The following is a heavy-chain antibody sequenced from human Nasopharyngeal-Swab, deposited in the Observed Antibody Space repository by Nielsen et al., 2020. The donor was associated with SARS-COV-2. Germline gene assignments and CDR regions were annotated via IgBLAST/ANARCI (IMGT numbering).Heavy chain of an antibody. V-gene: IGHV3-21*01. CDR1: GFTFSSYN. J-gene: IGHJ6*02. D-gene: IGHD3-10*01. Sequence: GESLKISCVASGFTFSSYNMNWVRQAPGKGLEWVSCICSSSSYIYYADSVKGRFTISRDNAENSLYLQMNSLRAEDTAVYYCAAYYASGSYSSGSSNYYYYGKDVWGQGTTVTVSS. CDR3: AAYYASGSYSSGSSNYYYYGKDV. CDR2: ICSSSSYI.